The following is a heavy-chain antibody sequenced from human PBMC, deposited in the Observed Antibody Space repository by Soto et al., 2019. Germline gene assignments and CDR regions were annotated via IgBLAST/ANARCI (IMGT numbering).Heavy chain of an antibody. CDR2: IKSDGSST. D-gene: IGHD2-2*01. V-gene: IGHV3-74*03. CDR3: TRGSETSSGAVKGHDY. CDR1: GFTFSGYW. J-gene: IGHJ4*02. Sequence: EVHLVESGGGLVQPGGSLRLSCAASGFTFSGYWMHWVRQAPGKGLVWVSRIKSDGSSTMYADSVKGRFAISRDNAKNTLYLQMNSLRAEDTAVYYCTRGSETSSGAVKGHDYWGQGTLVTVSS.